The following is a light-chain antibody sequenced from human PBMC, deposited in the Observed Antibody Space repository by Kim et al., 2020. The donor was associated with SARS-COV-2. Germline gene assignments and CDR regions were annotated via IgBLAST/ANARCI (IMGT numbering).Light chain of an antibody. CDR2: KAS. J-gene: IGKJ5*01. CDR3: QQFYTYPIT. V-gene: IGKV1-5*03. Sequence: ASVGDRVTITCRASQSIYSYLAWYQQKPGNVPKILIYKASTLESRVPSRFSGSESGTEFTLTISSLQPDDFATYYCQQFYTYPITFGQGTRLEIK. CDR1: QSIYSY.